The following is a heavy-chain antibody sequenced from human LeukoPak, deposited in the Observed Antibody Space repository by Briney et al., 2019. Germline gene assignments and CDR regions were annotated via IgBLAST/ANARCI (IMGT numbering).Heavy chain of an antibody. CDR2: IYTSGST. J-gene: IGHJ6*03. Sequence: SETLSLTCTVSGGSISSYYWSWIRQPAGKGLEWIGRIYTSGSTNYNPSLKSRVTMSVDTSKNQFSLKLSSVTAADTAVYYCARDGIAAAGTHYYYYYMDVWGKGTTVTISS. CDR1: GGSISSYY. CDR3: ARDGIAAAGTHYYYYYMDV. V-gene: IGHV4-4*07. D-gene: IGHD6-13*01.